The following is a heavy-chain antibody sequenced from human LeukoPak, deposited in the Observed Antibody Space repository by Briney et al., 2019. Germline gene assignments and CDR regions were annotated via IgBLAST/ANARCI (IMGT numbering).Heavy chain of an antibody. CDR1: GDSTSNFY. CDR3: ALAPNSSGFDF. V-gene: IGHV4-59*03. CDR2: IHYSGSS. D-gene: IGHD2-8*01. J-gene: IGHJ4*02. Sequence: PSETLSLTCTVSGDSTSNFYWTWIPQSPGKGLEGIGNIHYSGSSVYNPSLKSRGTISIDTSRRQFFLNLNSVTAADTAVYFCALAPNSSGFDFWGRGPLAPVTS.